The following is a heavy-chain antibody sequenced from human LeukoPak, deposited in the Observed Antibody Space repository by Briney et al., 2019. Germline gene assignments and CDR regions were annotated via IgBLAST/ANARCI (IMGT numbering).Heavy chain of an antibody. D-gene: IGHD6-6*01. CDR3: ARVVGGSSASSLNWFDP. Sequence: ASVKVSCKASGYTFTGYYMHWVRQAPGQGLEWMGWINPNSGGTNYAQKFQGRVTMTRDTSISTAYMELSRLRSDDTAVYYCARVVGGSSASSLNWFDPWGQGTLVTVSS. V-gene: IGHV1-2*02. J-gene: IGHJ5*02. CDR2: INPNSGGT. CDR1: GYTFTGYY.